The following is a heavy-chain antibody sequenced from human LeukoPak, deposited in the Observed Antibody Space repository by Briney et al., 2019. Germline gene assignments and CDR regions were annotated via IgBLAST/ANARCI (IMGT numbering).Heavy chain of an antibody. D-gene: IGHD4-17*01. CDR2: IYSGGAT. Sequence: PGGSLRLPCAASGFTVSSNYMNWVRQAPGKGLEWVSVIYSGGATYYADSVKGRFTISRDISKNTVYLQMNSLRAEDSAVYYCARGYGPDYWGQGTLVTVSS. CDR1: GFTVSSNY. J-gene: IGHJ4*02. V-gene: IGHV3-53*01. CDR3: ARGYGPDY.